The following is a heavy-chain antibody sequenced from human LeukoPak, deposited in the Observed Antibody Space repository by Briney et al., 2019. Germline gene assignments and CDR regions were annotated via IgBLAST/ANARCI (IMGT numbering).Heavy chain of an antibody. CDR3: AKEPLMPYYDSSGPFDY. D-gene: IGHD3-22*01. Sequence: GGSLRLSCAASGFTFSSYAMSWVRQAPGKGLEWVSAISGSGGSTYYADSVKGRFTISRDNSKNTLYLQMNSLRAEDTAVYYCAKEPLMPYYDSSGPFDYWGQGTLVTVSS. CDR2: ISGSGGST. V-gene: IGHV3-23*01. J-gene: IGHJ4*02. CDR1: GFTFSSYA.